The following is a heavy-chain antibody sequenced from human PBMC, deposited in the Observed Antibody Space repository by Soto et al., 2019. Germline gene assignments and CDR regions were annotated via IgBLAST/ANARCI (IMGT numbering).Heavy chain of an antibody. CDR1: GGSMSSYY. CDR2: IYTSGST. J-gene: IGHJ4*02. CDR3: ARLPPPRYFDA. Sequence: LSLTCTVSGGSMSSYYGSWIRQPAGKGLEWIGRIYTSGSTNYNPSLKSRVTMSVDASKNQFSLDLKSVTAADTAVYYCARLPPPRYFDAWGQGTLVTVS. V-gene: IGHV4-4*07. D-gene: IGHD3-9*01.